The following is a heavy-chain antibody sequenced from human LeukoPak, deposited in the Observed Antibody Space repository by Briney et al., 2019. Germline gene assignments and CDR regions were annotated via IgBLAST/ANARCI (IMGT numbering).Heavy chain of an antibody. J-gene: IGHJ4*02. CDR2: IYHSGNT. Sequence: SETLSLTCNVSDGSISSSHWSWIRQSPGKGLEWIGYIYHSGNTNYNPSLKSRLTISVDTSKNQFSLKLSSVTAADTAVYYCSVFDYWGQGTLVTVSS. CDR3: SVFDY. CDR1: DGSISSSH. V-gene: IGHV4-59*08.